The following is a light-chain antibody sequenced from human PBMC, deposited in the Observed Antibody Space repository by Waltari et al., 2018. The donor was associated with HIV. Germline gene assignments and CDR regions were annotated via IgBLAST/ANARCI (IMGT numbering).Light chain of an antibody. CDR1: GSDVGYYNY. V-gene: IGLV2-11*01. Sequence: QSALTQPASVSGSPGQSVTISCTGSGSDVGYYNYISWTQQHPGQPPKCLIYDFDKRPSGVPDRFSGSKSGNTAFLTISGLQAEDEAEYHCCSHAGNFIFAFGTGTKVTVL. CDR2: DFD. J-gene: IGLJ1*01. CDR3: CSHAGNFIFA.